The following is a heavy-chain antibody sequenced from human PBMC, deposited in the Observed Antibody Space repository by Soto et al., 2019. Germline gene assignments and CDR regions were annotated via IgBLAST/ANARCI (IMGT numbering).Heavy chain of an antibody. J-gene: IGHJ5*02. Sequence: PSETLSLTCAVYGGSFSGYYWSWIHQPPGKGLEWIGEINHSGSTNYNPSLKSRVTISVDTSKNQFSLKLSSVTAADTAVYYCARGAPYSGCVSPYDPWGQGTLVNDSS. V-gene: IGHV4-34*01. D-gene: IGHD5-12*01. CDR3: ARGAPYSGCVSPYDP. CDR1: GGSFSGYY. CDR2: INHSGST.